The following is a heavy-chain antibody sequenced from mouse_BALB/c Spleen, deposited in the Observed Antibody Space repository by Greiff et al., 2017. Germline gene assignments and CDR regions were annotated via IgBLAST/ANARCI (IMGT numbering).Heavy chain of an antibody. J-gene: IGHJ2*01. CDR2: ISYSGST. D-gene: IGHD2-3*01. CDR3: ARWIYDGYHY. Sequence: DVKLQESGPGLVKPSQSLSLTCTVTGYSITSYYAWNWIRQFPGNKLEWMGYISYSGSTSYNPSLKSRISITRDTSKNQFFLQLNSVTTEDTATYYCARWIYDGYHYWGQGTTLTVSS. V-gene: IGHV3-2*02. CDR1: GYSITSYYA.